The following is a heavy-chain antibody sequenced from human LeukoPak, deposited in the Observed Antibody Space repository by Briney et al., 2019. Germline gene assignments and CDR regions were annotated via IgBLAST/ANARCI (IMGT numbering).Heavy chain of an antibody. CDR3: ARARGIRPMSWYYFDY. D-gene: IGHD1-26*01. CDR2: INHSGST. J-gene: IGHJ4*02. Sequence: SETLSLTCAVYGGSFSGYYWSWIRQPPGKGLEWIGEINHSGSTNYNPSLKSRVTISVDTSKNQFSLKLSSVTAADTAVYYCARARGIRPMSWYYFDYWGQGTLVTVSS. CDR1: GGSFSGYY. V-gene: IGHV4-34*01.